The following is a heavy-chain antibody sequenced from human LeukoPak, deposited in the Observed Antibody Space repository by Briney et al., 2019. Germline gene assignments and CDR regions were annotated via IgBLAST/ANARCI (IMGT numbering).Heavy chain of an antibody. CDR3: ARHLAPYRPFHD. Sequence: AETLSLTCTVSGASISTYYWTWVRQPPEKGLEWIGSMYTSVTTKYNPSLKSRGTISVDTSKNRSSLNLISVTAADTAVYYCARHLAPYRPFHDWGQGSLVTVSS. V-gene: IGHV4-4*09. CDR2: MYTSVTT. D-gene: IGHD1-14*01. J-gene: IGHJ4*02. CDR1: GASISTYY.